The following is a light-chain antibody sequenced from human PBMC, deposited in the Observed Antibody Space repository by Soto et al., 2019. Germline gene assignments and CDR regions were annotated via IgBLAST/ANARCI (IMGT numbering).Light chain of an antibody. J-gene: IGKJ1*01. V-gene: IGKV1D-16*01. CDR3: QQYNSYRA. CDR1: EDISTW. CDR2: AAS. Sequence: FRSSEDISTWLAWYQQKPGKAPKLLIYAASSLQSGVPSRFSGSGSRTEFTLTISSLQPDDFATYYCQQYNSYRAFGQGTKVDIK.